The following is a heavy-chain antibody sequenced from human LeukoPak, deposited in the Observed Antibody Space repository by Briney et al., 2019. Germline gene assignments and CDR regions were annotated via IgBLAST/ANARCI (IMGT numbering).Heavy chain of an antibody. V-gene: IGHV1-2*02. CDR3: ATSLYCSSTNCYALYFQH. J-gene: IGHJ1*01. CDR1: GYTFTGYY. Sequence: ASVKVSCKASGYTFTGYYMHWVRQAPGQGLEWMGWINPNRGGTNYAQKFQGRVTMTRDTSISTAYMGLSRLRSDDTAVYYCATSLYCSSTNCYALYFQHWGRGTLVTVSS. CDR2: INPNRGGT. D-gene: IGHD2-2*01.